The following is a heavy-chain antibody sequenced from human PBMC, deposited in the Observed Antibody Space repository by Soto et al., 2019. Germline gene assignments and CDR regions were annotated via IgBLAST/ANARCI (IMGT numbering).Heavy chain of an antibody. D-gene: IGHD1-26*01. CDR3: GRGRSGQIVIFY. V-gene: IGHV1-2*02. Sequence: ASVKVSCKTSGYTFSGHYIHWVRQAPQQGPEWMGEIGPESGATRYAEKFRGRVTMTMDTSITTVYMELRNLSPDDTAVYYCGRGRSGQIVIFYWGQGSPVIVPS. J-gene: IGHJ4*02. CDR2: IGPESGAT. CDR1: GYTFSGHY.